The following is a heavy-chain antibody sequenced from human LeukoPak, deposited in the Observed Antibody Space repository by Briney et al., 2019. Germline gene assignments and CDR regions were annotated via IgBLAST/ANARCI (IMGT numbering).Heavy chain of an antibody. Sequence: GGSLRLSCAASGFTFSSYWMHWVRQAPGKGLVWFSRINSDGSSTSYADSVKGRFTISRDNAKNTLYLQMNSLRAEDTAVYYCARKGSDYEDAFDIWGQGTMVTISS. V-gene: IGHV3-74*01. D-gene: IGHD4-17*01. CDR3: ARKGSDYEDAFDI. CDR2: INSDGSST. J-gene: IGHJ3*02. CDR1: GFTFSSYW.